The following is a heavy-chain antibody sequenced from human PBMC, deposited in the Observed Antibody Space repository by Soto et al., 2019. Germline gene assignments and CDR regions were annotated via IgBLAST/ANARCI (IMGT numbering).Heavy chain of an antibody. V-gene: IGHV5-10-1*01. CDR1: GYRFTSYW. CDR3: ARLGYCSGSSCYRGGVFDY. J-gene: IGHJ4*02. Sequence: PGESLKISYKGSGYRFTSYWISWVRPLPGKGLEWMGRIDPSDSYTNYCPSFQGHVTISAGKSISTAYLQWSSLKASDTAMYYCARLGYCSGSSCYRGGVFDYWGQGTLVTV. CDR2: IDPSDSYT. D-gene: IGHD2-15*01.